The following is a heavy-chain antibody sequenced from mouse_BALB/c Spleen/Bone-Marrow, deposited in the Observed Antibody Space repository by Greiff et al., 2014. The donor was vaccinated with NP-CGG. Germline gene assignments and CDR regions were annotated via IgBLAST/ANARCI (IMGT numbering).Heavy chain of an antibody. CDR1: GFTFPDYY. J-gene: IGHJ1*01. V-gene: IGHV7-3*02. Sequence: EVKLMESGGGSVQPGGSLRLSCATSGFTFPDYYMSWVRQPPGKALEWLGFIRNKANGYTTEYSASVKGRFTISRDNSQRILYLQMNTLRAEDSAAYYCARDENVGIYWYFDVWGAGTTVIVSS. CDR2: IRNKANGYTT. CDR3: ARDENVGIYWYFDV.